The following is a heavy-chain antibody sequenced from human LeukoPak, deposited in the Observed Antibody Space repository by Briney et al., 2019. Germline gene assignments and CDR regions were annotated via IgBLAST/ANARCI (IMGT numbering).Heavy chain of an antibody. CDR1: GYTFTGYY. Sequence: ASVKVSCKASGYTFTGYYMHWVRQAPGQGLEWMGWINPNSGGTNYAQKFQGRVTMTRDTSISTAYMELSRLRSDDTAVYYCARVLLWFGDRSGGYDYWGQGTLVTVSS. V-gene: IGHV1-2*02. D-gene: IGHD3-10*01. CDR2: INPNSGGT. J-gene: IGHJ4*02. CDR3: ARVLLWFGDRSGGYDY.